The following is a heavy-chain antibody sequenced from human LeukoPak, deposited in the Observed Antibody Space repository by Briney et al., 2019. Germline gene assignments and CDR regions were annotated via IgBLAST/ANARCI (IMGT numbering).Heavy chain of an antibody. V-gene: IGHV3-33*01. Sequence: GRSLRLSCAASGFIFSNCGMHWVRQAPGKGLEGVAVMYSDGSTQYYADSVKGRFTISRDNSKTRLYLQMTSLRAEDTAVYYCARDSYGAYLYFDYWGQGTLVTVSS. J-gene: IGHJ4*02. CDR1: GFIFSNCG. CDR2: MYSDGSTQ. CDR3: ARDSYGAYLYFDY. D-gene: IGHD4/OR15-4a*01.